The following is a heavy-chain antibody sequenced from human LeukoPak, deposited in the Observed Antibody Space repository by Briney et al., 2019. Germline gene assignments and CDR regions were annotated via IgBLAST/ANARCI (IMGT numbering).Heavy chain of an antibody. CDR1: RYTFTSNH. Sequence: ASVKVSCKASRYTFTSNHIHWVRQAPGQGLEWMGMIYPRDGSTSYAQKFQGRVTVTRDTSTSTVHMELSGLRSEDTAVYYCARDQEGFDYWGQGTLVTVSS. V-gene: IGHV1-46*01. J-gene: IGHJ4*02. CDR2: IYPRDGST. CDR3: ARDQEGFDY.